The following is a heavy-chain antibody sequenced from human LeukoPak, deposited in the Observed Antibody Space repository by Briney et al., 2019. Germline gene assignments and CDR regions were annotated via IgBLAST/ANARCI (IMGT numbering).Heavy chain of an antibody. CDR3: AGAPYSGRPLDY. CDR2: IYYSGST. J-gene: IGHJ4*02. Sequence: SETLSLTCTVSGGSITSHYWSWIRQPPGKGLEWIGYIYYSGSTNYNPSLKSRVTISVDTSKNQFSLWLSSVTAADTAMYYCAGAPYSGRPLDYWGQGTLVTVSS. CDR1: GGSITSHY. D-gene: IGHD1-26*01. V-gene: IGHV4-59*11.